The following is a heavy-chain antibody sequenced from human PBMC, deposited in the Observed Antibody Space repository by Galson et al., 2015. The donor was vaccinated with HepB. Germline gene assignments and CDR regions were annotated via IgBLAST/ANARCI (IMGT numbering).Heavy chain of an antibody. V-gene: IGHV3-23*01. CDR1: GFTFSRYD. Sequence: SLRLSCAASGFTFSRYDMNWVRQAPGKGLEWVAVISGSAGSTSYADSVKGRFSISRDNSKNTLNLQMNGLRAEDTAVYYCAKEPPGYFDYWGQGALVTVSS. CDR3: AKEPPGYFDY. J-gene: IGHJ4*02. CDR2: ISGSAGST.